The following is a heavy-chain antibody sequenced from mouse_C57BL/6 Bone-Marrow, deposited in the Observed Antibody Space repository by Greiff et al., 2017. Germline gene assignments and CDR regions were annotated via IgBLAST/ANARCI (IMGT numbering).Heavy chain of an antibody. J-gene: IGHJ1*03. Sequence: VKPGASVKMSCKASGYTFTSYWITWVKQRPGQGLEWIGDLYPGSGSTNYNEKFKSKATLTVDTSSSTAYMQLSSLTSEDSAVYYCARGYYDYEEYFDVWGTGTTVTVSS. CDR3: ARGYYDYEEYFDV. CDR1: GYTFTSYW. CDR2: LYPGSGST. V-gene: IGHV1-55*01. D-gene: IGHD2-4*01.